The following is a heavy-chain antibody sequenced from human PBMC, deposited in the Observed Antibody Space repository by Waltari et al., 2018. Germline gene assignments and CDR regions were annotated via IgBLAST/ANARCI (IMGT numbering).Heavy chain of an antibody. CDR3: VRLEDCSGPGGNCYSGDSFALDV. J-gene: IGHJ6*02. CDR2: INQNGNI. D-gene: IGHD2-21*02. Sequence: QVQLQQWGAGQLQPSETLSLTCAVFGGSFSGYYWGWIRQPPGKGRAWIGEINQNGNINYNPSLRSRITMLLDTSRSQFSLKVNSVTAADTAVYYCVRLEDCSGPGGNCYSGDSFALDVWGQGTTVTVSS. V-gene: IGHV4-34*02. CDR1: GGSFSGYY.